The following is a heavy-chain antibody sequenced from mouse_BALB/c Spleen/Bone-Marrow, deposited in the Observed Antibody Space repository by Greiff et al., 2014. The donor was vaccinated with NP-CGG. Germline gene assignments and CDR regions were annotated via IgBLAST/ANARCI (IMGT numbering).Heavy chain of an antibody. CDR3: ARGVPMDY. CDR2: IYPGDGDT. J-gene: IGHJ4*01. Sequence: QVQLQQSGAELVRPGSSVKISCKASGYAFSSYWMNWVKQRPGQGLEWIGQIYPGDGDTNYNGKFKGKATLTADKSSSTAYMQLSRLTSEDSAVYFCARGVPMDYWGQGTSVTVSS. CDR1: GYAFSSYW. V-gene: IGHV1-80*01.